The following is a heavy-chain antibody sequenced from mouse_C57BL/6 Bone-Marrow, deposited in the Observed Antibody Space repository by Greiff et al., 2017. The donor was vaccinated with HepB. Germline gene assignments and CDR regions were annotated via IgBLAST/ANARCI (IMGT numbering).Heavy chain of an antibody. CDR1: GYTFTSYW. J-gene: IGHJ4*01. CDR3: SRCTTVVPNYYAMDY. Sequence: QVQLQQPGAELVKPGASVKLSCKASGYTFTSYWMQWVKQRPGQGLEWIGEIDPSDSYTNYNQKFKGKATLTVDTSSSTAYMQLSSLTSEDSAVYYCSRCTTVVPNYYAMDYWGQGTSVTVSS. D-gene: IGHD1-1*01. CDR2: IDPSDSYT. V-gene: IGHV1-50*01.